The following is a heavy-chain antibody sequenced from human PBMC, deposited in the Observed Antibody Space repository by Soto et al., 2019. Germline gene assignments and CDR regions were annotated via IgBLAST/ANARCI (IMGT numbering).Heavy chain of an antibody. CDR1: GYTFTNNG. CDR3: ARGSTPYNMDV. CDR2: ISGYNANT. J-gene: IGHJ6*02. V-gene: IGHV1-18*04. D-gene: IGHD1-1*01. Sequence: QVQLVQSGGEVRKPGASVKVSCKTSGYTFTNNGINWVRQAPGQGLEWMGWISGYNANTKYAQKFQGRVTLTTDTLTSTAFMEVRSLRSDDTAVFYCARGSTPYNMDVWGQGTTVTVSS.